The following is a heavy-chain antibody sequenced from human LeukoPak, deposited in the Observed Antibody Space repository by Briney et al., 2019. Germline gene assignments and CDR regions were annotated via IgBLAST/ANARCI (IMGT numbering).Heavy chain of an antibody. V-gene: IGHV3-21*01. J-gene: IGHJ6*02. CDR2: ISSSSSYI. CDR3: ARAPRGLRYFDWLSGTGWYGMDV. Sequence: PGGSLLLSCAASGFTFSSYSMNWLRPAPGKGLEWVSSISSSSSYIYYADSVKGRFTISRDNAKNSLYLQMTSLRAEDTAVYYCARAPRGLRYFDWLSGTGWYGMDVWGQGTTVTVSS. CDR1: GFTFSSYS. D-gene: IGHD3-9*01.